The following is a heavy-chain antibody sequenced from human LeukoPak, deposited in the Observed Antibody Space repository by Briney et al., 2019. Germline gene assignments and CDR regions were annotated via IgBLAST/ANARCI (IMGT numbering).Heavy chain of an antibody. Sequence: GGSLRLSCAASGFTFTTFAMGWVRQAPGKGLEWVSVFASSGGGTDYADSVKGRFTISRDNSKNTLYLQMTSLRAEDTGVYYCAKCSGGFCYYFDYWGQGTLVTVSS. CDR3: AKCSGGFCYYFDY. CDR2: FASSGGGT. J-gene: IGHJ4*02. D-gene: IGHD2-15*01. V-gene: IGHV3-23*01. CDR1: GFTFTTFA.